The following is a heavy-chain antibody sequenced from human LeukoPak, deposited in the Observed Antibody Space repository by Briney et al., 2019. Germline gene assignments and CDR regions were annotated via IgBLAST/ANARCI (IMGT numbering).Heavy chain of an antibody. CDR3: ATTGGYSYGDPFDY. CDR1: GGSISSYY. J-gene: IGHJ4*02. V-gene: IGHV4-59*01. CDR2: IYYSGST. D-gene: IGHD5-18*01. Sequence: SETLSLTCTVSGGSISSYYWSWIRQPPGKGLEWIGYIYYSGSTNYNPSLKSRVTISVDTSKNQFSLKLSSVTAADTAVYYCATTGGYSYGDPFDYWGQGTLVTVSS.